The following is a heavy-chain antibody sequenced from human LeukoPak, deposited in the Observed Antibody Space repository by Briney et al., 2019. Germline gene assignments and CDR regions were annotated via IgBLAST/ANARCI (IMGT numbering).Heavy chain of an antibody. CDR3: ARDRYCSGGSCYGAFDI. CDR1: GFTFSSYS. Sequence: GGSLRLSCAASGFTFSSYSMNWVRQAPGKGLEWVSSISSSSSYIYYADSVKGRFTISRDNAKNSLYLQMNSLRAEDTAVYYCARDRYCSGGSCYGAFDIWGQGTMVTVSS. V-gene: IGHV3-21*01. J-gene: IGHJ3*02. CDR2: ISSSSSYI. D-gene: IGHD2-15*01.